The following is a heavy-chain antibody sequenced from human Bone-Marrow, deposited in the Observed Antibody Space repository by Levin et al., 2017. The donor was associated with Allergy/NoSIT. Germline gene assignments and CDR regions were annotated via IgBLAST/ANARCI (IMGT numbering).Heavy chain of an antibody. D-gene: IGHD6-6*01. Sequence: GESLKISCAASGFIFSDYAMHWVRQVPGKGLEWVAVITYDGVDKFYADSVKGRFTVSRDNSKNTLSLQMNSLRAEDTAVYYCARGDYSTSYGHIWGQGTRVIVSS. J-gene: IGHJ3*02. V-gene: IGHV3-30*03. CDR2: ITYDGVDK. CDR1: GFIFSDYA. CDR3: ARGDYSTSYGHI.